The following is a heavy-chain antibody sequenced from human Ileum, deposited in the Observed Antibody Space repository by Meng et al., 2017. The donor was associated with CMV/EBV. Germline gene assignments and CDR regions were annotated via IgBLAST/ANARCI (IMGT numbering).Heavy chain of an antibody. CDR2: IYHSGTA. CDR3: ARDDHSPSNSSYAFDI. D-gene: IGHD4-11*01. CDR1: GGSITTDSYY. Sequence: QVQLQESGPGLVKPSQTLSLTCTVSGGSITTDSYYWTWIRQHPERGLEWIGYIYHSGTAYYNPSLKSRVAMSVDTSKNQFFLSLSSVTAADTAVYYCARDDHSPSNSSYAFDIWGRGTMVTVSS. V-gene: IGHV4-31*03. J-gene: IGHJ3*02.